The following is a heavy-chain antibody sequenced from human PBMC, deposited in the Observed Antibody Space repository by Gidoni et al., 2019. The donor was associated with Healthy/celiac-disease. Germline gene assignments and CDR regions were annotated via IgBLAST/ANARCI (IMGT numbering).Heavy chain of an antibody. J-gene: IGHJ4*02. Sequence: EVQLVESGGGLVQPGRSLRLSCAASGFTFDDYAMHWVRQAPGKGLEWVSGISWNSGSIGYADSVKGRFTISRDNAKNSLYLQMNSLRAEDTALYYCAKEIGHAVAGKPGEYWGQGTLVTVSS. CDR1: GFTFDDYA. D-gene: IGHD6-19*01. V-gene: IGHV3-9*01. CDR3: AKEIGHAVAGKPGEY. CDR2: ISWNSGSI.